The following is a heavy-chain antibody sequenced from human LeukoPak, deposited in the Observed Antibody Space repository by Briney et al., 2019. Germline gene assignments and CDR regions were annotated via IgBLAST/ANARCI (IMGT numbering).Heavy chain of an antibody. V-gene: IGHV3-11*06. CDR3: ARDFCGGDCYSADDAFDI. CDR2: ISSSSSYT. CDR1: GFTFSDYY. Sequence: GGSLRLSCAASGFTFSDYYMSWIRQAPGKGLEWVSYISSSSSYTNYADSVKGRFTISRDNAKNSLYLQMNSLRAEDTAVYYCARDFCGGDCYSADDAFDIWGQGTMVTVSS. J-gene: IGHJ3*02. D-gene: IGHD2-21*02.